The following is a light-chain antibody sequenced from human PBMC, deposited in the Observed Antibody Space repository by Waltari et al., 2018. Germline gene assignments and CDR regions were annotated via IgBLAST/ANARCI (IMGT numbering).Light chain of an antibody. J-gene: IGKJ1*01. CDR2: GAS. CDR3: QNHERLPAT. V-gene: IGKV3-20*01. CDR1: QSIGRY. Sequence: EIVLTQSPGTLSLSPGERATLSCRASQSIGRYLAWYQQKPGQAPRLLIYGASSRATGIPDRFSGSGSGTDFSLTISRLGPEDFAVYYCQNHERLPATFGQGTKVEIK.